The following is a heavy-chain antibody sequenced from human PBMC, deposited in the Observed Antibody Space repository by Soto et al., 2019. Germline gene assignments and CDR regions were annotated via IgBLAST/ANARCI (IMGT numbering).Heavy chain of an antibody. V-gene: IGHV5-51*01. CDR3: ARSRITIFGVVSNYYYYGMDV. CDR2: IYPGDSDT. D-gene: IGHD3-3*01. Sequence: LGESLKISCKGSGYSFTSYWIGWVRQMPGKGLEWMGIIYPGDSDTRYSPSFQGQVTISADKSISTAYLQWSSLKASDTAMYYCARSRITIFGVVSNYYYYGMDVWGQGTTVTVSS. CDR1: GYSFTSYW. J-gene: IGHJ6*02.